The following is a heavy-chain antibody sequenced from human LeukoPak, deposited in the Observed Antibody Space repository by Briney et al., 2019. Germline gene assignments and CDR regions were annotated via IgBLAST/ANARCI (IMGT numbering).Heavy chain of an antibody. CDR3: TRVGYIDEGIDY. Sequence: GGSLRLSCVASGFPFSSYWMTWVRQAPGKGLEWVATIKQDGSKKSYVDSVKGRFTISRDNAKNSLYLQMNSLRAEDTAIYYCTRVGYIDEGIDYWGQGTLVTVSS. D-gene: IGHD5-24*01. J-gene: IGHJ4*02. CDR2: IKQDGSKK. V-gene: IGHV3-7*04. CDR1: GFPFSSYW.